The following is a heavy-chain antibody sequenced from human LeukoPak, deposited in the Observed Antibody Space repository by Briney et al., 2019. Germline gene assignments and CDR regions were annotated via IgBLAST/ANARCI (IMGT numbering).Heavy chain of an antibody. CDR1: GASFSSGDQY. CDR3: SRGLDSRKLGY. D-gene: IGHD3-22*01. Sequence: SETLSLTCTVSGASFSSGDQYWNWIRQSPGKGLEWIGSIHPSGTLYNHPSLESRVTMSMDTSKHQFSLNLNSVTAADTAVYFCSRGLDSRKLGYWGQGTLVTVSS. CDR2: IHPSGTL. V-gene: IGHV4-31*03. J-gene: IGHJ4*02.